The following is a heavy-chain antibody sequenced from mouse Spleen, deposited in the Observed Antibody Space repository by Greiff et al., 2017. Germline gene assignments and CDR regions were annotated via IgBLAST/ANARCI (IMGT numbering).Heavy chain of an antibody. J-gene: IGHJ4*01. Sequence: QVQLQQPGAELVRPGTSVKLSCKASGYTFTSYWMHWVKQRPGQGLEWIGVIDPSYSYTNYNQKFKGKATLTVDTSSSTAYMQLSSLTSEDSAVYYCARPLYYGGAMDYWGQGTSVTVSS. D-gene: IGHD1-1*01. V-gene: IGHV1-59*01. CDR1: GYTFTSYW. CDR2: IDPSYSYT. CDR3: ARPLYYGGAMDY.